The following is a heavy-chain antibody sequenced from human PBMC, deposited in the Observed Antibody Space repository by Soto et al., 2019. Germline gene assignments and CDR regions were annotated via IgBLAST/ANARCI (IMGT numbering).Heavy chain of an antibody. V-gene: IGHV3-15*01. Sequence: GGSLRLSCAASGFTFSNAWMSWVRQAPGKGLEWVGRIKSKTDGGTTDYAAPVKGRFTISRDDSKNTLYLQMNGLKTEDTAVYYCTTGFVGYCSSTSCYTDDYWGQGTLVTVSS. CDR3: TTGFVGYCSSTSCYTDDY. D-gene: IGHD2-2*02. CDR2: IKSKTDGGTT. CDR1: GFTFSNAW. J-gene: IGHJ4*02.